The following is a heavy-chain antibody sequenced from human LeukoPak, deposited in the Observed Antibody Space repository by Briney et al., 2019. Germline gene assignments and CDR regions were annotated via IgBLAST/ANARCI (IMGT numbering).Heavy chain of an antibody. CDR3: ARAGYYYDSSGYYYWYFDL. D-gene: IGHD3-22*01. J-gene: IGHJ2*01. CDR1: GGSISSGDYY. CDR2: IYYSGST. V-gene: IGHV4-61*08. Sequence: PSQTLSLTCTVSGGSISSGDYYWSWIRQPPGKGLEWIGYIYYSGSTNYNPSLKSRVTISVDTSKNQFSLKLSSVTAADTAVYYCARAGYYYDSSGYYYWYFDLWGRGTLVTVSS.